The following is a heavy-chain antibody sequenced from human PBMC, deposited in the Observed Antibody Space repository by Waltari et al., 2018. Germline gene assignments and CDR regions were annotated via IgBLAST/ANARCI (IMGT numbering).Heavy chain of an antibody. CDR2: IYSAGRT. V-gene: IGHV3-53*01. D-gene: IGHD4-17*01. CDR3: ARPGEGPSSH. CDR1: GIIVSATY. J-gene: IGHJ4*02. Sequence: EVQLVESGGGLIQPGGYLRLSCAASGIIVSATYMNWVRQAPGKGPQWVSVIYSAGRTYYADSVKGRFTISRDNTKNTVYLQMNNLKTEDTAVYYCARPGEGPSSHWGQGTLVTVSS.